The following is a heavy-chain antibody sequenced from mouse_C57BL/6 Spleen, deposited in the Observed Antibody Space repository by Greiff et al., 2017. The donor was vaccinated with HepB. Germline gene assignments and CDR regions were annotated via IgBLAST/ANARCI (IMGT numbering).Heavy chain of an antibody. CDR1: GYTFTDYE. Sequence: VQLQQSGAELVRPGASVTLSCKASGYTFTDYEMHWVKQTPVHGLEWIGAIDPETGGTAYNQKFKGKAILTADKSSSTAYMELRSLTSEDSAVYYCTRGYYGSNYAMDYWGQGTSVTVSS. D-gene: IGHD1-1*01. V-gene: IGHV1-15*01. J-gene: IGHJ4*01. CDR3: TRGYYGSNYAMDY. CDR2: IDPETGGT.